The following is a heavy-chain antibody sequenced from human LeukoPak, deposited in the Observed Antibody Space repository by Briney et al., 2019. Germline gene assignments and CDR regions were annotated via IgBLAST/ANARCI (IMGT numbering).Heavy chain of an antibody. CDR1: GYTFTSYY. J-gene: IGHJ6*03. CDR2: INPSGGST. CDR3: ARTRPPTLKAYYYYMDV. V-gene: IGHV1-46*01. Sequence: ASVKVSCKASGYTFTSYYMHWVRQAPGQGLEWMGIINPSGGSTSYAQKFQGRVTMTRDTSTSTVYMELSSLRSEDTAVYYCARTRPPTLKAYYYYMDVWGKGTTVTVSS.